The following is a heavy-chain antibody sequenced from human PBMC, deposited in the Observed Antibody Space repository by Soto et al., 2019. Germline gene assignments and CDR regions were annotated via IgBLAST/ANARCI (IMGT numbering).Heavy chain of an antibody. CDR2: INSDGTDT. D-gene: IGHD3-16*01. J-gene: IGHJ4*02. CDR1: GFSFSSSW. V-gene: IGHV3-74*01. CDR3: ARDWSYALNY. Sequence: GGSLRLSCAASGFSFSSSWMHWVRQAPGKGLVWVSHINSDGTDTNYADSVKGRFTISRDNAKNTVYLQMNSLRAEDTAVYYCARDWSYALNYWGQGSLVTVSS.